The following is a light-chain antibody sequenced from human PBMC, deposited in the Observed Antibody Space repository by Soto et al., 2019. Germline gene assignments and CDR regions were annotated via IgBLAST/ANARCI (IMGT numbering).Light chain of an antibody. CDR2: GAS. Sequence: EIVLTQSPCTLSLSPGERATLSCRASQSVSNNYLAWYQQKPGQAPRLLIYGASTRATGIPDRFSGGGSGTDFTLTISRLEPEDFAVYFCHQYGDSPQTFGQGTKVDIK. J-gene: IGKJ1*01. CDR1: QSVSNNY. V-gene: IGKV3-20*01. CDR3: HQYGDSPQT.